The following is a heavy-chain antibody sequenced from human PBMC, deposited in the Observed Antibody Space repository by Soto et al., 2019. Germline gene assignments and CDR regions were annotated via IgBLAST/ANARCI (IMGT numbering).Heavy chain of an antibody. V-gene: IGHV3-23*04. D-gene: IGHD5-18*01. Sequence: EVELVESGGGLVKPGGSLRLSCAASGFTFNSYSVNWVRQAPGKGLEWVSTISGSGGSTYYADSVKGRFTISRDSSKNTLYLQMSSLRAEDTAVYYCVLGYKYGPQAFDIWGQGTKVTVSS. J-gene: IGHJ3*02. CDR3: VLGYKYGPQAFDI. CDR1: GFTFNSYS. CDR2: ISGSGGST.